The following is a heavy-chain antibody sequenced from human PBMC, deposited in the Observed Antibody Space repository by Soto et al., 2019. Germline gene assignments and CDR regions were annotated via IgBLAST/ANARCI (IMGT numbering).Heavy chain of an antibody. V-gene: IGHV3-73*01. Sequence: GGSLRLSCAASGFTFSGSAMHWVRQASGKGLEWVGRIRSKANSYATAYAASVKGRFTISRDDSKNTAYLQMNSLKTEDTAVYYCTRRGTEQRLPEDAFDIWGQGTMVTVSS. D-gene: IGHD6-25*01. CDR3: TRRGTEQRLPEDAFDI. CDR2: IRSKANSYAT. CDR1: GFTFSGSA. J-gene: IGHJ3*02.